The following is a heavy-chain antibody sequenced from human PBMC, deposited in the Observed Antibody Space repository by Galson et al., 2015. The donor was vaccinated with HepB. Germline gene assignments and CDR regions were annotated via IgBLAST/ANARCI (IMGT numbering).Heavy chain of an antibody. CDR2: INPSGGST. CDR1: GYAFTSYY. CDR3: ARVRVAMAQYYYYYYGMDV. V-gene: IGHV1-46*01. J-gene: IGHJ6*02. Sequence: SVKVSCKASGYAFTSYYMHWVRQAPGQGLEWMGIINPSGGSTSYAQKFQGRVTMTRDTSTSTVYMELSSLRSEDTAVYYCARVRVAMAQYYYYYYGMDVWGQGTTVTVSS. D-gene: IGHD5-12*01.